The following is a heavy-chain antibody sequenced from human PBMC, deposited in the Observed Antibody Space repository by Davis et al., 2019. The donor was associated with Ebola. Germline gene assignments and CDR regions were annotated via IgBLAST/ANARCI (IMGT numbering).Heavy chain of an antibody. D-gene: IGHD6-6*01. CDR3: AKGGGTSSSDFRRT. J-gene: IGHJ5*02. CDR2: ISDSGINT. V-gene: IGHV3-23*01. CDR1: GFTFSNYA. Sequence: ESLKISCAASGFTFSNYAMSWVRQAPGTGLEWVSGISDSGINTHYADSVKGRFTISRDNSKNTLYLQMNSLRAEDTAVYYCAKGGGTSSSDFRRTWGQGTLVTVSS.